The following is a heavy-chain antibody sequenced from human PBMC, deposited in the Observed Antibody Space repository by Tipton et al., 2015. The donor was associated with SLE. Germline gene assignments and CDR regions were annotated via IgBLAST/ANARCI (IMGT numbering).Heavy chain of an antibody. Sequence: TLSLTCTVSGDAINRRNYYWDWIRQPPGKGLEWIGTVYYGGSIYYNPSLQSRVTISIDTSKNQFSRRLTSVTAADTAVYFCARGVYYGFWRAYYNEEGSKTYYFDSWGQGTLVTVSS. V-gene: IGHV4-39*07. J-gene: IGHJ4*02. CDR3: ARGVYYGFWRAYYNEEGSKTYYFDS. CDR2: VYYGGSI. D-gene: IGHD3-3*01. CDR1: GDAINRRNYY.